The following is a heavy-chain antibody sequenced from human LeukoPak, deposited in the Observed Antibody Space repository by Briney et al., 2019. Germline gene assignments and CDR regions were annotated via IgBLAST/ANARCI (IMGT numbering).Heavy chain of an antibody. CDR2: IYSSGST. Sequence: SETLSLTCAVYGGSFSGYYWSWIRQPAGKGLEWIGRIYSSGSTDYNPSLKSRVTMSVDTSKNKFSLKLSSVTAADTAVYYCARDSGTTGEVKFDPWGQGTLVTVSS. D-gene: IGHD3-10*01. CDR1: GGSFSGYY. J-gene: IGHJ5*02. CDR3: ARDSGTTGEVKFDP. V-gene: IGHV4-4*07.